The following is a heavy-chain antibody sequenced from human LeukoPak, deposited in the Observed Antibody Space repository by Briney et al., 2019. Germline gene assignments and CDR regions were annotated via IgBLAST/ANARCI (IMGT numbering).Heavy chain of an antibody. J-gene: IGHJ4*02. CDR3: AKRSAYTTSWFLFEY. D-gene: IGHD6-13*01. CDR1: GFTFSDYG. V-gene: IGHV3-30*02. CDR2: IRNDGSYE. Sequence: GGSLRLSRAASGFTFSDYGMHWVRQAPGKGLEWVAFIRNDGSYEYYPDSVKGRFTISRDNSRNALFLQMNSLRAEDTAVYYCAKRSAYTTSWFLFEYWGRGTLVTVSS.